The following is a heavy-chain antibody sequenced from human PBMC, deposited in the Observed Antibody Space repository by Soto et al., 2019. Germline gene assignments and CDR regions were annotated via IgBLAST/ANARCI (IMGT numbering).Heavy chain of an antibody. CDR2: ISYDGSNK. J-gene: IGHJ6*02. D-gene: IGHD6-13*01. CDR1: GFTFSSYA. V-gene: IGHV3-30-3*01. Sequence: GGSLRLSCAASGFTFSSYAMHWVRQAPGKGLEWVAVISYDGSNKYYADSVKGRFTISRDNSKNTLYLQMNSLRAEDTAVYYCARCSSSAGYYYYGMDVWGQGTTVTVSS. CDR3: ARCSSSAGYYYYGMDV.